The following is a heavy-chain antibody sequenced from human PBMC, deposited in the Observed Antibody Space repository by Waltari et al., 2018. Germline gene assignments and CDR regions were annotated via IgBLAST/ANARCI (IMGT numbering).Heavy chain of an antibody. CDR1: GFTFSSYA. CDR3: AKDYLPDPWYYYDSSGRDAFDI. D-gene: IGHD3-22*01. Sequence: EVQLLESGGGLVQPGGSLRLSCAASGFTFSSYAMSWVRQAPGKGLAWVSAISGSGGSTYDADAVKGRFTISRDKSKNTLYLQMNSLRAEDTAVYYCAKDYLPDPWYYYDSSGRDAFDIWGQGTMVTVSS. V-gene: IGHV3-23*01. CDR2: ISGSGGST. J-gene: IGHJ3*02.